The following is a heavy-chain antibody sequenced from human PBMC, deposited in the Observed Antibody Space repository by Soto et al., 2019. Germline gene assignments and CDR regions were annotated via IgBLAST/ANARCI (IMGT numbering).Heavy chain of an antibody. CDR3: ARDGAFRRQTVAGTLHWFFDL. CDR2: INPNSGGT. CDR1: GYTFNGYY. J-gene: IGHJ2*01. D-gene: IGHD6-19*01. V-gene: IGHV1-2*02. Sequence: QVQLVQSGAEVKKPGASVKVSCRASGYTFNGYYLHWVRQAPGEGPEWMGWINPNSGGTNYAQKFEGRGTMTGDTSISTAYMELTRLRPDDTALYYCARDGAFRRQTVAGTLHWFFDLWGRGTLVTVSS.